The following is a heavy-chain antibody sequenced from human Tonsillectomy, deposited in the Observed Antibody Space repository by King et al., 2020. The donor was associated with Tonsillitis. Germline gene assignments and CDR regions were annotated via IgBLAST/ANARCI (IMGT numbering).Heavy chain of an antibody. V-gene: IGHV3-33*05. Sequence: VQLVESGGGVVQPGRSLRLSCAASGFTFSNYDMYWVRQAPGKGLEWVAVISYDGSYKYYADSVTGRFTISRENSKNKVYLQMNSLRAEDTAVYYCARDRDGYIFDYWGQGTLVTVSS. CDR1: GFTFSNYD. CDR2: ISYDGSYK. CDR3: ARDRDGYIFDY. J-gene: IGHJ4*02. D-gene: IGHD5-24*01.